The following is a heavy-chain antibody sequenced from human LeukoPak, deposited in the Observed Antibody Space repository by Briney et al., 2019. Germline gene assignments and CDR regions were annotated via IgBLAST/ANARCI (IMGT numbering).Heavy chain of an antibody. CDR3: ARGLSQGRGEDY. CDR2: IYSGGST. V-gene: IGHV3-66*01. J-gene: IGHJ4*02. D-gene: IGHD3-16*01. Sequence: GGSLRLSCAASGFTVSSNYMSWVRQAPGKGLEWVSVIYSGGSTYYAESVKGRFTISRDNSKNTLYLQMNSLRAEDTAVYYCARGLSQGRGEDYWGQGTLVTVSS. CDR1: GFTVSSNY.